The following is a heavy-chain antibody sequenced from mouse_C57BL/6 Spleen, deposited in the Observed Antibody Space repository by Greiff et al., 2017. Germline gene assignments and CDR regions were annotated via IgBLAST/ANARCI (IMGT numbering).Heavy chain of an antibody. J-gene: IGHJ2*01. CDR3: ARDGGPGYYFDY. V-gene: IGHV5-16*01. Sequence: EVQLVESEGGLVQPGSSMKLSCTASGFTFSDYYMAWVRQVPEKGLEWVANINYDGSSTYYLDSLKSRFIISRDNAKNILYLQMSSLKSEDTATYYCARDGGPGYYFDYWGQGTTLTVSS. CDR2: INYDGSST. CDR1: GFTFSDYY.